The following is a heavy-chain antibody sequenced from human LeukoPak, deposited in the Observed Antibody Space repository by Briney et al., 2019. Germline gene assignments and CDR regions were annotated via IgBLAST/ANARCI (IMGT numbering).Heavy chain of an antibody. J-gene: IGHJ4*02. Sequence: GGSLRLSCAASGFTFSSDDMNWVRQAPGKGLEWVSYNSSSGGTIYYADSVKGRFTISRDDADNSLYLQINSLRAEDTAVYYCARGGSSSWYYWGQETLVTVSS. CDR1: GFTFSSDD. CDR3: ARGGSSSWYY. CDR2: NSSSGGTI. D-gene: IGHD6-13*01. V-gene: IGHV3-48*03.